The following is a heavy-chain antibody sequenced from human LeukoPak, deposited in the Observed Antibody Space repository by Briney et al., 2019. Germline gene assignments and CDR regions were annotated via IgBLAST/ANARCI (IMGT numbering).Heavy chain of an antibody. CDR1: GFTFSSYA. CDR2: ISGSGGST. Sequence: GGSLRLSCAASGFTFSSYAMSWVRQAPGKGLEWVSAISGSGGSTYYADSVKGRFTISRDNSKITLYLQMNSLRAEDTAVYYCAEGGITFQSFDYWGQGTPVTVSS. D-gene: IGHD3-16*01. J-gene: IGHJ4*02. CDR3: AEGGITFQSFDY. V-gene: IGHV3-23*01.